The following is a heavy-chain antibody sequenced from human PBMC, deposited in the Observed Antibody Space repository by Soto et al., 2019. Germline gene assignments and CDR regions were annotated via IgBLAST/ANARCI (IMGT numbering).Heavy chain of an antibody. J-gene: IGHJ6*02. CDR3: ARASDSSVGSCMDV. CDR1: GYTFTSYD. Sequence: ASVKVSCKASGYTFTSYDINWVRQATGQGLEWMGWMNPNSGNTGYAQKFQGRVTMTRNTSISTAYMELSSLRSEDPAVYYCARASDSSVGSCMDVWSQGTTVSVS. D-gene: IGHD6-25*01. V-gene: IGHV1-8*01. CDR2: MNPNSGNT.